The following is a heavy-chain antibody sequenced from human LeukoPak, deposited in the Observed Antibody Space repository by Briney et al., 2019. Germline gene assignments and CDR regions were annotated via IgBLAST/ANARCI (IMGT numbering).Heavy chain of an antibody. J-gene: IGHJ4*02. Sequence: GGSLRLSCAASGFTFSSFWMGWVRQTPGKRLEWVANIKQDGGEKYYVDSVKGRFTISRDNAKNSLYLQMNSLRVEDTAVYYCARDGRPLDYWGQGTLVTVSS. V-gene: IGHV3-7*03. CDR1: GFTFSSFW. CDR2: IKQDGGEK. CDR3: ARDGRPLDY.